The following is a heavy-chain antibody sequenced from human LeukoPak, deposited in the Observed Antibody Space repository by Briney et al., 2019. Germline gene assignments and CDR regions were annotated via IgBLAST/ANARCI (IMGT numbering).Heavy chain of an antibody. CDR2: IHYSGST. CDR1: GGSISGHF. D-gene: IGHD6-13*01. J-gene: IGHJ4*02. CDR3: ARWYSSSFYYFDY. Sequence: SETLSFNCTVSGGSISGHFWSWIRQPPGKGLEWIGYIHYSGSTNYNPSLKSRVTISLDTSMDQFSLNLSSVTAADTAVYYCARWYSSSFYYFDYWGQGTLVTVSS. V-gene: IGHV4-59*11.